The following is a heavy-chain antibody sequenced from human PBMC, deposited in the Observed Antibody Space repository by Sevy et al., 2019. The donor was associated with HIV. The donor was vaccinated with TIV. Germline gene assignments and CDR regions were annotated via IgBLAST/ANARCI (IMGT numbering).Heavy chain of an antibody. CDR3: ARCYYYGMDV. Sequence: GGSLRLSCAASGFTCSSYWMHWVRQAPGKGLVWVSRLDSDGSSTTYADSVKGRFTISRDNAKNTLYLQMNSLRAEDTAVYYCARCYYYGMDVWGQWTTVTVSS. CDR1: GFTCSSYW. CDR2: LDSDGSST. V-gene: IGHV3-74*01. J-gene: IGHJ6*02.